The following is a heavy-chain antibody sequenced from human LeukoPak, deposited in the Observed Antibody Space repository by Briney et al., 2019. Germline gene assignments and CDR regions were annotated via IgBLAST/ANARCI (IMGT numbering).Heavy chain of an antibody. CDR1: GFNFSTYS. CDR2: IRGSSNTI. V-gene: IGHV3-48*04. CDR3: ARVVTGSGSYLDY. Sequence: GGSLRLSCAASGFNFSTYSMNWVRQAPGKGLEWLSYIRGSSNTIHYADSVKGRFTISRDNAKNSVYLQMNSLRVEDTAVYYCARVVTGSGSYLDYWGQGTLVTVSS. D-gene: IGHD3-10*01. J-gene: IGHJ4*02.